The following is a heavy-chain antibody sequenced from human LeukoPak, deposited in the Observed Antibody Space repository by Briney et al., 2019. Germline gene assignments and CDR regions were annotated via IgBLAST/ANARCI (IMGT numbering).Heavy chain of an antibody. D-gene: IGHD1-14*01. CDR3: AKDPDYH. J-gene: IGHJ5*02. CDR1: GFTFSSYG. CDR2: TSYDGSNN. V-gene: IGHV3-30*18. Sequence: GGSLRLSCAASGFTFSSYGMHWVRQAPGKGLEWVTMTSYDGSNNYYADSVKGRFTISRDNSKNTLFLQMNSLRAEDTAVYYCAKDPDYHSGQGTLVTVSS.